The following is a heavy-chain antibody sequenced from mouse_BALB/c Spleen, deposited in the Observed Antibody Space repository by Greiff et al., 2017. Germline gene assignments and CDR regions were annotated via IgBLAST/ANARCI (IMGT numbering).Heavy chain of an antibody. CDR1: GFTFTDYY. Sequence: EVQLVESGGGLVQPGGSLRLSCATSGFTFTDYYMSWVRQPPGKALEWLGFIRNKANGYTTEYSASVKGRFTISRDNSQSILYLQMNTLRAEDSATYYCARGYAMDYWGQGTSVTVSS. CDR2: IRNKANGYTT. CDR3: ARGYAMDY. V-gene: IGHV7-3*02. J-gene: IGHJ4*01.